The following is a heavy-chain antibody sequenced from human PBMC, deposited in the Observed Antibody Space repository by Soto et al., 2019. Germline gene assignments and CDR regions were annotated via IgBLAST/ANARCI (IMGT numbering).Heavy chain of an antibody. V-gene: IGHV3-30-3*01. Sequence: GGSLRLSCAASGFTFSGYAMHWVRQAPGKGLEWVSLISYDGSNQYYTDSVKGRFTISRDNSKNTVYLQMNSLRPEDTAVYYCARGGGGHYYYRVDVWGQGTTVTVSS. J-gene: IGHJ6*02. CDR3: ARGGGGHYYYRVDV. D-gene: IGHD2-15*01. CDR2: ISYDGSNQ. CDR1: GFTFSGYA.